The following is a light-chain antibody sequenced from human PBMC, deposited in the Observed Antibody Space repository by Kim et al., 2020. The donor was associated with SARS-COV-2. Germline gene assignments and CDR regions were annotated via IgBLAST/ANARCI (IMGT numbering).Light chain of an antibody. CDR3: QVWDSSTEV. CDR2: RDS. CDR1: NIGSKN. V-gene: IGLV3-9*01. J-gene: IGLJ3*02. Sequence: SVALGQTARITCGGNNIGSKNVRWYQQKPGQAPVLVIYRDSNRPSGIPERFSGSNSGNTATLTISRAQAGDEADYYCQVWDSSTEVFGGGTQLTVL.